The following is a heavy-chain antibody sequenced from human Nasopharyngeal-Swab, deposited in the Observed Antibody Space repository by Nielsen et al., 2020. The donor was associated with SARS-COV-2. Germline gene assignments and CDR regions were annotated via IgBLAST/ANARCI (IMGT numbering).Heavy chain of an antibody. D-gene: IGHD1-26*01. CDR1: GYTLTDLS. J-gene: IGHJ4*02. CDR2: FDPEDGET. CDR3: TTVAGSYGRFDY. Sequence: ASVKVSCKVSGYTLTDLSMHWVRQAPGKGLEWVGGFDPEDGETIYAQKFQGRVTMTEDTSTDTAYMELSNLTSEDTAVYYCTTVAGSYGRFDYWGQGTLVTVSS. V-gene: IGHV1-24*01.